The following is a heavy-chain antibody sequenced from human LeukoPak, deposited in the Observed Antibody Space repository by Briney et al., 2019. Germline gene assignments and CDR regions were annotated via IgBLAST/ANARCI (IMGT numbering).Heavy chain of an antibody. CDR1: GFTFSSYA. CDR3: AKGNYVGYYYYYMDV. D-gene: IGHD4-11*01. Sequence: PGGSLRLSSAASGFTFSSYAMSWVRQAPGKGLEWVSAISGSGGSTYYADSVKGRFTISRDNSKNTLYLQMNSLRAEDTAVYYCAKGNYVGYYYYYMDVWGKGTTVTVSS. J-gene: IGHJ6*03. CDR2: ISGSGGST. V-gene: IGHV3-23*01.